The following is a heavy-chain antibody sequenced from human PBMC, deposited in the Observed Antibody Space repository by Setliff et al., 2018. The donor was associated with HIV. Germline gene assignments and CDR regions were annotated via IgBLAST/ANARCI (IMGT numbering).Heavy chain of an antibody. Sequence: ASVKVSCKASGYTFTSFYMHWVRQAPGQGLEWMGIINPSGGSTSYAQKFQGRVTMTRDTSTSTVYMELCSLRSEDTAIYYCARSGREANLYGLYGVHYFDYWGQGTLVTVSS. V-gene: IGHV1-46*01. D-gene: IGHD4-17*01. CDR2: INPSGGST. J-gene: IGHJ4*02. CDR3: ARSGREANLYGLYGVHYFDY. CDR1: GYTFTSFY.